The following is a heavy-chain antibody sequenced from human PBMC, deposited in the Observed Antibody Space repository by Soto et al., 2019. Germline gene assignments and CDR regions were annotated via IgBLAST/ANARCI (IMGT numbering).Heavy chain of an antibody. D-gene: IGHD3-9*01. Sequence: HPGGSLRLSCAASGFTFSSYGMHWVRQAPGKGLEWVAVISYDGSNKYYADSVKGRFTISRDNSKNTLYLQMNSLRAEDTAVYYCSDWQFDYWGQGTLVTVSS. J-gene: IGHJ4*02. V-gene: IGHV3-30*03. CDR3: SDWQFDY. CDR2: ISYDGSNK. CDR1: GFTFSSYG.